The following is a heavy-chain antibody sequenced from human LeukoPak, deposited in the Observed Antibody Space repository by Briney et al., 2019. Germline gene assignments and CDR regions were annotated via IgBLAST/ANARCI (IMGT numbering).Heavy chain of an antibody. V-gene: IGHV4-59*01. CDR1: GGSISPYY. CDR3: ARPHQTHYDIWFDP. Sequence: SETLSLTCTISGGSISPYYWSWIRQPPGKGLEWIGYIYYTENTNYNPSLKSRVIISVDPSKNQFSLKLSSVTAADTAVYYCARPHQTHYDIWFDPWGQGTLVTVSS. J-gene: IGHJ5*02. CDR2: IYYTENT. D-gene: IGHD3-9*01.